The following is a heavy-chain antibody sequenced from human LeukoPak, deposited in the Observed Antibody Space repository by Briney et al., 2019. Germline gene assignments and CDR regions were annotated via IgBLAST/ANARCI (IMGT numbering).Heavy chain of an antibody. CDR3: ARGVVVPAAMIGYYYYMDV. D-gene: IGHD2-2*01. CDR1: GDSVSSNSAA. CDR2: TYYRSKWYN. Sequence: SQTLSLTCAISGDSVSSNSAAWNWIRQSPSRGLEWLGRTYYRSKWYNDYAVSVKSRIIINPDTSKNQFSLQLNSVTPEDTAVYYCARGVVVPAAMIGYYYYMDVWGKGTTVTVSS. V-gene: IGHV6-1*01. J-gene: IGHJ6*03.